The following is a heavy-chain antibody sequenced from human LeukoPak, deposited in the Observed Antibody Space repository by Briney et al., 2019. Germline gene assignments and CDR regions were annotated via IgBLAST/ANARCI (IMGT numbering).Heavy chain of an antibody. Sequence: ASVKVSCKASGYTFTSYAFRWVRQAPGQGLEWMGWISAYNGNTNYAQNLQGRVTMTTDTSTSTAYMELRSLRSDDTAVYYCARAREPLTYTYYFDYWGQGTLVTVSS. D-gene: IGHD1-14*01. V-gene: IGHV1-18*01. CDR2: ISAYNGNT. J-gene: IGHJ4*02. CDR3: ARAREPLTYTYYFDY. CDR1: GYTFTSYA.